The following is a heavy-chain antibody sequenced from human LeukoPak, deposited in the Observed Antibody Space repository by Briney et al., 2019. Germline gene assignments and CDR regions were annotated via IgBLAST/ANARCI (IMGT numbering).Heavy chain of an antibody. Sequence: GGSLRLSCAASGFTFSSYWMSWVRQAPGKGLEWVANMKQDGSEKYYVDSVKGRFTISRDNAKNSLYLQMNSLRAEDTAVYYCAELGITMIGGVWGKGTTVAISS. V-gene: IGHV3-7*01. J-gene: IGHJ6*04. CDR3: AELGITMIGGV. CDR1: GFTFSSYW. CDR2: MKQDGSEK. D-gene: IGHD3-10*02.